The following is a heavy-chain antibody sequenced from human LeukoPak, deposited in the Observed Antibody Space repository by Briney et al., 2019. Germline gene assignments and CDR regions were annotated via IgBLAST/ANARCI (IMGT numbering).Heavy chain of an antibody. CDR2: IYNSGST. D-gene: IGHD3-9*01. CDR1: GYSISSGYY. V-gene: IGHV4-38-2*02. CDR3: ARGPGLRYFDYDY. Sequence: SETLSLTCTVSGYSISSGYYWGWIRQAPGKGLEWIGSIYNSGSTYYNPSLKSRVTISVDTSKNQFSLKLSSVTAADTAVYYCARGPGLRYFDYDYWGQGTLVTVSS. J-gene: IGHJ4*02.